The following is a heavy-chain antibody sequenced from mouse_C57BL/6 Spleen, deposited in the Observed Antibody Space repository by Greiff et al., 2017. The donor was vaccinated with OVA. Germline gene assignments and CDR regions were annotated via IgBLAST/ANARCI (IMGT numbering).Heavy chain of an antibody. CDR2: IRSKSNNYAT. J-gene: IGHJ2*01. Sequence: EVQLQQSGGGLVQPKGSLKLSCAASGFSFTTYAMNWVRQAPGKGLEWVARIRSKSNNYATYYADSVKDRFTISRDDSESMLYLQMNNLKTEDTAMYYCVRHPAIDYYGSSQYYFDYWGQGTTLTVSS. D-gene: IGHD1-1*01. CDR1: GFSFTTYA. CDR3: VRHPAIDYYGSSQYYFDY. V-gene: IGHV10-1*01.